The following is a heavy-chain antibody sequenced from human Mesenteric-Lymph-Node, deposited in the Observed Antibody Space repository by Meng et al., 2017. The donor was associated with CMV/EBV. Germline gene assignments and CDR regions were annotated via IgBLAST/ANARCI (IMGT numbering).Heavy chain of an antibody. V-gene: IGHV2-5*02. J-gene: IGHJ4*02. CDR1: GFSLRANGVG. Sequence: FSGFSLRANGVGVGWIRQPPGKALEWLGMIFWDDDKRYNPSLHYRVTITKDTSKNQVVLIMTDMDPADTATYYCAHRPSYDTSGYFDYWGPGSLVTVSS. CDR3: AHRPSYDTSGYFDY. CDR2: IFWDDDK. D-gene: IGHD3-22*01.